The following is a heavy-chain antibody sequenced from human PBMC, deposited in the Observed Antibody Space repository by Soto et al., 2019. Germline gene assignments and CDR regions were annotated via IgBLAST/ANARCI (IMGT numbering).Heavy chain of an antibody. CDR2: ISGSGGST. CDR3: AKENGYSYGYDSSYFDY. Sequence: PGGSLRLSCAASGFTFSSYAMSWVRQAPGKGLEWVSAISGSGGSTYYADSVKGRFTISRDNSKNTLYLQMNSLRAEDTAVYYCAKENGYSYGYDSSYFDYWGQGTLFTVSS. V-gene: IGHV3-23*01. J-gene: IGHJ4*02. D-gene: IGHD5-18*01. CDR1: GFTFSSYA.